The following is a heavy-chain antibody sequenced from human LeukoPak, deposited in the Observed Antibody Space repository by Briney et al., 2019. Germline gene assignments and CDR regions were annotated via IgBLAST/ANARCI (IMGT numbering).Heavy chain of an antibody. D-gene: IGHD5-18*01. V-gene: IGHV3-66*02. CDR3: AREGYSYSYDY. CDR1: GFTVSGNY. CDR2: IYSGGST. J-gene: IGHJ4*02. Sequence: GGSLRLSYAASGFTVSGNYMSWVRQAPGKGLEWVSVIYSGGSTYYADSVKGRFTISRDNSKNTLYLQMNSLRAEDTAVYYCAREGYSYSYDYWGQGTLVTVSS.